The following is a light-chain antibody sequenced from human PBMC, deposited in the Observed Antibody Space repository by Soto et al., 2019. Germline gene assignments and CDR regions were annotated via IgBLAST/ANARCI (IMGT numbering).Light chain of an antibody. CDR1: SFSIGRKY. V-gene: IGLV1-47*02. CDR3: CLYAVTFYV. CDR2: DVS. Sequence: QSVLAQPPSASGTPGRRVTISCSGSSFSIGRKYVSWYQQLPGTAPKLMIFDVSERPSGVPDRFSGSKSGNTASLTISGLQAEDEADYYCCLYAVTFYVFGTGTKGTVL. J-gene: IGLJ1*01.